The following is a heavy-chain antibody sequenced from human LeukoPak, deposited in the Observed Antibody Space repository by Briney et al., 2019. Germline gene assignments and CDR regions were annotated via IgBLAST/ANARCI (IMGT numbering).Heavy chain of an antibody. V-gene: IGHV4-38-2*02. CDR2: IHHSGST. Sequence: SETLSLTCTVSGYSISSGHYWGWIRQPPGKGLEWIGTIHHSGSTNYNPSLKSRVTIAVDTSKNQFSLKLSSVTAADTAVYFCARQIGYSYGYFDYWGQGTLVTVSS. J-gene: IGHJ4*02. CDR1: GYSISSGHY. D-gene: IGHD5-18*01. CDR3: ARQIGYSYGYFDY.